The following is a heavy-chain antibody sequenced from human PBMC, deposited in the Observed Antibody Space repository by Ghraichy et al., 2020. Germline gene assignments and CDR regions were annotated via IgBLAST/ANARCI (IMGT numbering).Heavy chain of an antibody. J-gene: IGHJ3*02. CDR3: AKVIEDGYEDAFDI. V-gene: IGHV3-30*18. CDR1: GFTFSSYG. D-gene: IGHD5-24*01. Sequence: GGSLRLSCAASGFTFSSYGMHWVRQAPGKGLEWVAVISYDGSNKYYADSVKGRFTISRDNSKNTLYLQMNSLRAEDTAVYYCAKVIEDGYEDAFDIWGQGTMVTVSS. CDR2: ISYDGSNK.